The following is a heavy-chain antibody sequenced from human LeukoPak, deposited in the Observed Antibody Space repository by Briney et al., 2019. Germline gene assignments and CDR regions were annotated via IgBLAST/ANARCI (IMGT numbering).Heavy chain of an antibody. J-gene: IGHJ4*02. V-gene: IGHV4-39*07. CDR3: AREGGQLSFNPFDY. D-gene: IGHD5-18*01. Sequence: SETLSLTCTVSGGSISSSSYYWGWIRQPPGKGLEWIGSIYYSGSTYYNPSLKSRVTISVDTSKNQFSLKLSSVTAADTAVYYCAREGGQLSFNPFDYWGQGTLVTVSS. CDR1: GGSISSSSYY. CDR2: IYYSGST.